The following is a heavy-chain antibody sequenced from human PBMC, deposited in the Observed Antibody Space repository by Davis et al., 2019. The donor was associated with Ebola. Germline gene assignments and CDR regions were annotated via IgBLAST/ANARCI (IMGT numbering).Heavy chain of an antibody. CDR3: ARRRDSTWYFDL. Sequence: SETLSLTCDVSSASISSSIHYWGWIRQPPGRGLEWIGSLYHSGNTYYNPSLKSRVTISVDTSKNQFSLKLSSVTAADTAVYYCARRRDSTWYFDLWGRGTLVTVSS. CDR1: SASISSSIHY. CDR2: LYHSGNT. V-gene: IGHV4-39*07. D-gene: IGHD5-24*01. J-gene: IGHJ2*01.